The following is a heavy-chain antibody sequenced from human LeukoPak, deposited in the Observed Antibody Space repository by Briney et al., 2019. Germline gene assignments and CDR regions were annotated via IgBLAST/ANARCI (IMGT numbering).Heavy chain of an antibody. Sequence: SETLSLTCTVSRGSLSSYYWSWIRQPAAKRREWIGRTYSSGTTDYNPSLKSRVIMSVDTSKNQFTLKLSSVSAADTAVYYCAKSDSGSNHFDYWGQGTLVSVSS. CDR1: RGSLSSYY. CDR3: AKSDSGSNHFDY. CDR2: TYSSGTT. V-gene: IGHV4-4*07. D-gene: IGHD3-10*01. J-gene: IGHJ4*02.